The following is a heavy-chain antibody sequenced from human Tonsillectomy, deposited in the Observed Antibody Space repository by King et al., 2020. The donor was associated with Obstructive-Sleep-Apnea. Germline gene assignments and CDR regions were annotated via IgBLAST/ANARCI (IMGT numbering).Heavy chain of an antibody. CDR2: IYYSGST. V-gene: IGHV4-59*08. Sequence: VQLQESGPGLVKPSETLSLTCTVSGGSISSYYWSWIRQPPGKGLEWIGYIYYSGSTNYNPSLKSRVTLSVDTSKNQFSLKLSSVTAADTAVYYCARPRRATSGAFDIWGQGTMVTVSS. CDR3: ARPRRATSGAFDI. D-gene: IGHD5-12*01. J-gene: IGHJ3*02. CDR1: GGSISSYY.